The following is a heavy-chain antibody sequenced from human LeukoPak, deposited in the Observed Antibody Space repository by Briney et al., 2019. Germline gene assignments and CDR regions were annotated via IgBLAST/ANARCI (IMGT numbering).Heavy chain of an antibody. CDR3: AREEGNWFDP. Sequence: SVKVSCKASGYTFTSYYMHWVRQAPGQGLEWMGRIIPILGIANYAQKFQGRVTITADKSTSTAYMELSSLRSEDTAVYYCAREEGNWFDPWGQGTLVTVSS. CDR2: IIPILGIA. J-gene: IGHJ5*02. CDR1: GYTFTSYY. V-gene: IGHV1-69*04.